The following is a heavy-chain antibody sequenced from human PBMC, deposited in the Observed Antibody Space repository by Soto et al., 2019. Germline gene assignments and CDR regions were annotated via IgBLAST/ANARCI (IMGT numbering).Heavy chain of an antibody. J-gene: IGHJ5*02. CDR2: INHSGST. V-gene: IGHV4-34*01. CDR3: ARYGSGSSVWFDP. D-gene: IGHD3-10*01. Sequence: SETLSLTCAVYGGSFGGYYWSWIRQPPGKGLEWIGEINHSGSTNYNPSLKSRVTISVDTSKNQFSLKLSSVTAADTAVYYCARYGSGSSVWFDPWGQGTLVTVS. CDR1: GGSFGGYY.